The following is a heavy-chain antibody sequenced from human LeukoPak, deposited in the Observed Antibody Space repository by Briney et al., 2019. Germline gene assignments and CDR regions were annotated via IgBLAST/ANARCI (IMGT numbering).Heavy chain of an antibody. CDR2: IYYSGST. Sequence: SETLSLTCTVSGGSISSYYWSWIRQPPGKGLEWIGYIYYSGSTNYNPSLKSRVTISVDTSKNQFSLKLSSVTAADTAVYYCARDVAAGAFDIRGQGTMVTVSS. CDR1: GGSISSYY. D-gene: IGHD2-15*01. CDR3: ARDVAAGAFDI. J-gene: IGHJ3*02. V-gene: IGHV4-59*01.